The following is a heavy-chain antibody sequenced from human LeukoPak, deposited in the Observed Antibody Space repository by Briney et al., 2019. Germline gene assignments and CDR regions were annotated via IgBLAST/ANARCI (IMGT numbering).Heavy chain of an antibody. CDR1: GFTFSSYA. CDR3: AKARGEQNGGSNY. V-gene: IGHV3-30-3*01. D-gene: IGHD2-15*01. Sequence: GGSLRLSCAASGFTFSSYAMHWVRQAPGKGLEWVAVISYDGSNKYYADSVKGRFTISRDNSKNTLYLQMNSLRAEDTAVYSCAKARGEQNGGSNYWGQGTQVIVSS. J-gene: IGHJ4*02. CDR2: ISYDGSNK.